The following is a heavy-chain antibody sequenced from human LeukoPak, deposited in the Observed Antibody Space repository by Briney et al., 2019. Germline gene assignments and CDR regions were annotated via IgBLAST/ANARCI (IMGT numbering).Heavy chain of an antibody. V-gene: IGHV1-46*01. Sequence: ASVKVSCKASGYTFTSYYMHWVRQAPGQGLEWMGIINPSGGSTSYAQKFQGRVTMTRDMSTSTVYMGLSSLRSEDTAVYYCAREPTTGTFDYWGQGTLVTVSS. CDR3: AREPTTGTFDY. CDR1: GYTFTSYY. CDR2: INPSGGST. D-gene: IGHD4-17*01. J-gene: IGHJ4*02.